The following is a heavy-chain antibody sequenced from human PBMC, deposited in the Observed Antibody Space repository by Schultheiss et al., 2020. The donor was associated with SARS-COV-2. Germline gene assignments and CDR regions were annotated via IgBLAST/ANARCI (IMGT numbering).Heavy chain of an antibody. V-gene: IGHV3-49*04. CDR2: VRSKAYAGTA. CDR3: TSLGYGDYYYYYGMDV. D-gene: IGHD4-17*01. Sequence: GGSLRLSCTASGFTFGDNAVSWVRQAPGKGLEWVGFVRSKAYAGTADYAAPVKDRFTISRDDSKNTLYLQMNSLKTEDTAVYYCTSLGYGDYYYYYGMDVWGQGTTVTVSS. J-gene: IGHJ6*02. CDR1: GFTFGDNA.